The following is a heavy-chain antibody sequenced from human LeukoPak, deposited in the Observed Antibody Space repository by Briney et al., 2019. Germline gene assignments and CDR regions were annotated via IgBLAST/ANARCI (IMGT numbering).Heavy chain of an antibody. CDR1: GYSFTSHG. CDR2: INTFNGNT. CDR3: ARDGGPSSGSFSSDY. J-gene: IGHJ4*02. Sequence: ASVKVSCKASGYSFTSHGISWVRQAPGQGLEWMGWINTFNGNTNYAQKLQGRVTMTTDTSTSTTYMELRSLGSDDTAVYYCARDGGPSSGSFSSDYWGQGTLVSVSS. D-gene: IGHD1-26*01. V-gene: IGHV1-18*01.